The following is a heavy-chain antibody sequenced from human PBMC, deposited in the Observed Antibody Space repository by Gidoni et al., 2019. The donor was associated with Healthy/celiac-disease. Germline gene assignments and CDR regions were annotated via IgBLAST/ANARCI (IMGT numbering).Heavy chain of an antibody. CDR2: IYYSGST. D-gene: IGHD6-6*01. Sequence: QLQLQESGPGLVKPSETLSLTCTVSGGSISSSSYYWGWIRQPPGKGLEWIGSIYYSGSTYYNPSLKSRVTISVDTSKNQFSLKLSSVTAADTAVYYCARTSIAARRVGVYNWFDPWGQGTLVTVSS. J-gene: IGHJ5*02. CDR3: ARTSIAARRVGVYNWFDP. V-gene: IGHV4-39*01. CDR1: GGSISSSSYY.